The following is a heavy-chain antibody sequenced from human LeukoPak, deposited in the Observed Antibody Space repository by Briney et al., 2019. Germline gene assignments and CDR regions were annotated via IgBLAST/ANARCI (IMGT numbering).Heavy chain of an antibody. CDR1: GYISTGNY. Sequence: GASVKVSCKAIGYISTGNYIHWVRQAPGQGLEWMGRINPSSGITNYAQKFQGRVTMTRDTSITTAYMELSRLTSDDTAVFYCAREVGYSTSYYGRFDPWGQGTLVTVSS. CDR2: INPSSGIT. D-gene: IGHD6-13*01. CDR3: AREVGYSTSYYGRFDP. J-gene: IGHJ5*02. V-gene: IGHV1-2*06.